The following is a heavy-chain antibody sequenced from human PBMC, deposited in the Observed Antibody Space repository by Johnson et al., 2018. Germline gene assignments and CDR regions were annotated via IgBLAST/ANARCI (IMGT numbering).Heavy chain of an antibody. J-gene: IGHJ1*01. Sequence: QVQLVQSGGGVVQPGRSLRLSRAASGFTSGRCGLRWVRQAPGRGLECVALISGDGKREYYADPLKGRFTISRDSSKNPLYVQMNSLRGEDTAVYYWARRGDYDEGYFQHWGQGTLVIVSS. CDR1: GFTSGRCG. V-gene: IGHV3-30*03. D-gene: IGHD4-17*01. CDR3: ARRGDYDEGYFQH. CDR2: ISGDGKRE.